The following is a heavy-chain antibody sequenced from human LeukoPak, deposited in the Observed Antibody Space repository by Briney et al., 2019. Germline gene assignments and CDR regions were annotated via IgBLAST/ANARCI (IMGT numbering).Heavy chain of an antibody. CDR1: GGSISSYY. CDR2: IYYSRST. Sequence: SETLSLTCTVSGGSISSYYWSWIRQPPGKGLEWIGYIYYSRSTNYNPSLKSRVTISVDTSKNQFSLKLSSVTAADTAVYYCARATGTTSLYYYGMDVWGQGTTVTVSS. CDR3: ARATGTTSLYYYGMDV. D-gene: IGHD1-7*01. J-gene: IGHJ6*02. V-gene: IGHV4-59*01.